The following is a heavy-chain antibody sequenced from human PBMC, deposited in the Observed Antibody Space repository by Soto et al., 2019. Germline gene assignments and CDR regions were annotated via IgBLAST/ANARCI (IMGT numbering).Heavy chain of an antibody. CDR2: INHSGST. V-gene: IGHV4-34*01. D-gene: IGHD6-6*01. CDR1: GGSFSGYY. Sequence: SETLSLTCAVYGGSFSGYYWSWIRQPPGKGLEWIGEINHSGSTNYNPSLKSRVTISVDTSKNQFSLKLSSVTAADTAVYYCARSIAALADYWGQGTLVTVSS. J-gene: IGHJ4*02. CDR3: ARSIAALADY.